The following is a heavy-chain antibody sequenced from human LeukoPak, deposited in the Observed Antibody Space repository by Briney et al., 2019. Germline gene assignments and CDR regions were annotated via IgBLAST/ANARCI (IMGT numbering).Heavy chain of an antibody. CDR3: ARVPPPDSYYYDSSGYYLPFDY. CDR1: GYTFTSYG. CDR2: ISAYNGNT. Sequence: ASVKVSCKASGYTFTSYGISWVRQAPGQGLEWMGWISAYNGNTNYAQKLQGRVTMTTDTSTGTAYMELRSLRSDDTAVYYCARVPPPDSYYYDSSGYYLPFDYWGQGTLVTVSS. J-gene: IGHJ4*02. V-gene: IGHV1-18*01. D-gene: IGHD3-22*01.